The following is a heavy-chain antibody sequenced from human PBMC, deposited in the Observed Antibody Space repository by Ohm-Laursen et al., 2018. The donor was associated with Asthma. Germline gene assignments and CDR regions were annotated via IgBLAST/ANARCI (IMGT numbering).Heavy chain of an antibody. CDR2: INPNSGGT. D-gene: IGHD3-10*01. Sequence: SVKVSCKASGYTFTGYYMHWVRQAPGQGLEWMGRINPNSGGTNYAQKFQGRVTMTRDTSISTAYMELSRLRSDDTAVYYCARDSARITMVQGVPFGYWGQGTLVTVSS. V-gene: IGHV1-2*06. CDR1: GYTFTGYY. CDR3: ARDSARITMVQGVPFGY. J-gene: IGHJ4*02.